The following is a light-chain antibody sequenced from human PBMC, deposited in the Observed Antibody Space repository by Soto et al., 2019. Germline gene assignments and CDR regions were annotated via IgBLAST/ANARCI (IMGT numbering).Light chain of an antibody. CDR1: SNYIGANNY. V-gene: IGLV2-14*01. CDR3: TSYTSTSTLI. J-gene: IGLJ2*01. Sequence: QSALTQPASVSGSPGQSITISCTGTSNYIGANNYVSWYQHHPGKAPKILIYEAANRPSGVSHRFSGSKSANTASLTISGLQAEDEADYFCTSYTSTSTLIFGGGTKLNVL. CDR2: EAA.